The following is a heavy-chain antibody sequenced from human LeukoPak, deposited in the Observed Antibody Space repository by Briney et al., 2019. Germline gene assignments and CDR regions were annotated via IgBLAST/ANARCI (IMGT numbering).Heavy chain of an antibody. CDR2: ISGSGGST. CDR3: AKAPAEAYGYSFDY. J-gene: IGHJ4*02. CDR1: GFTFSSYA. Sequence: GGSLRLSCAASGFTFSSYAMSWVRQAPGKGLEWVAAISGSGGSTYYADSVKGRFTISRDNSKNTLYLQMNSLRAEDTAVYYCAKAPAEAYGYSFDYWGQGTLVTVSS. D-gene: IGHD3-10*01. V-gene: IGHV3-23*01.